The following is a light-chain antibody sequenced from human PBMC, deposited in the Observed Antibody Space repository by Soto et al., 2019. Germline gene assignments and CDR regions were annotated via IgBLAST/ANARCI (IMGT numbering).Light chain of an antibody. J-gene: IGKJ1*01. Sequence: ESKMTQSPSSLSASVGDRVTITCRASQSISSYLNWYQQKPGKAPKLLIYAASSLQSGVQSRFSGSGSGTDVTLTSSSLQPEDFATYYCQQSYSTPWTFGQGTKVAIK. V-gene: IGKV1-39*01. CDR2: AAS. CDR1: QSISSY. CDR3: QQSYSTPWT.